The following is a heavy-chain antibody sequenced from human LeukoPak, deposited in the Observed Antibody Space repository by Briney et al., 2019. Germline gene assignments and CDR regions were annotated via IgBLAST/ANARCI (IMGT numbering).Heavy chain of an antibody. CDR2: IIPIFGTA. D-gene: IGHD6-13*01. CDR3: ARVGSSSWYPFRWYFDY. Sequence: SVKVSCKASVGTFSSYAISWVRQAPGQGLEWMGGIIPIFGTANYAQKFQGRVTITADKSTSTAYMELSSLRSEDTAVYYCARVGSSSWYPFRWYFDYWGQGTLVTVSS. V-gene: IGHV1-69*06. CDR1: VGTFSSYA. J-gene: IGHJ4*02.